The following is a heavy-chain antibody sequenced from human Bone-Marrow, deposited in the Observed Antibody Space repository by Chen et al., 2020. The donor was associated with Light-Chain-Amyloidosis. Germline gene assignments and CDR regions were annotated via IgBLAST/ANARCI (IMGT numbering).Heavy chain of an antibody. Sequence: VRQAPGKGLEWVSTISGSGGSRYYGDSVKGRLTISRDNSMNALFLQMNSLRAEDTAVYYCAKDISYDDILPGYPADAFDIWGQGTMVTVSS. D-gene: IGHD3-9*01. CDR2: ISGSGGSR. J-gene: IGHJ3*02. V-gene: IGHV3-23*01. CDR3: AKDISYDDILPGYPADAFDI.